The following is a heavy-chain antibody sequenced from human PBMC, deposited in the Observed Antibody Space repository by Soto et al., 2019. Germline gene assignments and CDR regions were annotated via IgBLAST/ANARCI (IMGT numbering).Heavy chain of an antibody. CDR2: VKQDGSDK. CDR3: ARGGGNFDQ. D-gene: IGHD3-16*01. J-gene: IGHJ4*02. V-gene: IGHV3-7*04. CDR1: GFSLRGYW. Sequence: DVQLVESGGGIVQPGGSLRLTCAASGFSLRGYWMSWVRQAPGRGLEWVANVKQDGSDKNYVDSVKGRFTISRDNAKNPLDLQMDSLRAEDTAVYYCARGGGNFDQWGRGTLVTVSS.